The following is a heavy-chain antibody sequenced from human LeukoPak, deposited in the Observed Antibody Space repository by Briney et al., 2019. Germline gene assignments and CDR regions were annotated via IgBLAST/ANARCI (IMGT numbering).Heavy chain of an antibody. CDR1: EYSFTGYH. CDR2: LNPNTGHA. J-gene: IGHJ4*02. CDR3: AKDRDGADNIIL. V-gene: IGHV1-2*06. Sequence: GASVKVSCTVVEYSFTGYHIHWVRQAPGQGPEWMGRLNPNTGHAVYAFKFQGRVTITREVASSTAYMEVTRLTSDDTARYYCAKDRDGADNIILWGQGTLVTVSA. D-gene: IGHD5-24*01.